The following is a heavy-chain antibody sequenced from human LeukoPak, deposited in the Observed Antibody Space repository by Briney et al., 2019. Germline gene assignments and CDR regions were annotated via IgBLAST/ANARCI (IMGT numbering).Heavy chain of an antibody. CDR2: INHSGST. CDR3: ARGFDYYDSSGYYDY. J-gene: IGHJ4*02. Sequence: PSETLSLTCAVYGGSFSGYYWSWIRQPPGKGLEWIGEINHSGSTNYNPSLKSRVTISVDTSKNQFSLKLSSVTAADTAVYYCARGFDYYDSSGYYDYWGQGTLVTVSS. V-gene: IGHV4-34*01. D-gene: IGHD3-22*01. CDR1: GGSFSGYY.